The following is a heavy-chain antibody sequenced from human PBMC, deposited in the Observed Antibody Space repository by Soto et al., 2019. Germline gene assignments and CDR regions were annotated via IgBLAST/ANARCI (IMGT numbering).Heavy chain of an antibody. V-gene: IGHV3-48*02. CDR2: ITSSSTTI. D-gene: IGHD1-1*01. J-gene: IGHJ4*02. Sequence: EVQLVESGGGLVQPGGSLSLSCVASGFTFSTSNMNWVRQAPGKGLEWLSYITSSSTTIYYADSVKGRFTISRDNAKNSLFLQMNSLRDEDTAMYYCARLTTVSPGYWGQGTLVTVSS. CDR3: ARLTTVSPGY. CDR1: GFTFSTSN.